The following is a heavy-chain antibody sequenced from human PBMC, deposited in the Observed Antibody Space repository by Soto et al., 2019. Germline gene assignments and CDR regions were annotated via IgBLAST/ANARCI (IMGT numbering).Heavy chain of an antibody. CDR2: IKQDGSEK. Sequence: PGGSLRLSCAASGFAFSSYWMSWVRQAPGKGLEWVANIKQDGSEKYYVDSVRGRFTISRDNAKNSLYLQMNSLRAEDTAVYYCARDLRSASGGSCYHARFDPWGQGTLVTVSS. CDR1: GFAFSSYW. V-gene: IGHV3-7*03. J-gene: IGHJ5*02. CDR3: ARDLRSASGGSCYHARFDP. D-gene: IGHD2-15*01.